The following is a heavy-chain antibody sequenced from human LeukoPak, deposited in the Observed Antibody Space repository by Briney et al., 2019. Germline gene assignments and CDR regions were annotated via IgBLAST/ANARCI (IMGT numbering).Heavy chain of an antibody. CDR3: AKGGVVLVGATYFDY. V-gene: IGHV3-9*02. D-gene: IGHD2-15*01. CDR2: ISWNCCSI. J-gene: IGHJ4*02. Sequence: GRSLRLSCAASGFTSDDYAMHWVRQAPGKGLEWVSGISWNCCSIGYADSVKGRFTISRDNDKNSLYLQMNSLRAEDMAVYYCAKGGVVLVGATYFDYWGQGTLVTVSS. CDR1: GFTSDDYA.